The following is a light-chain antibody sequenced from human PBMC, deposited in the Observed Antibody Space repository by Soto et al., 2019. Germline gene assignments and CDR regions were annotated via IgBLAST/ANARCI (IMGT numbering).Light chain of an antibody. V-gene: IGLV1-47*02. CDR2: SHN. CDR3: AAWDDSLSGVV. J-gene: IGLJ2*01. CDR1: SSNIGSNY. Sequence: QSVLTQPPSASGTPGQRGTISCSGSSSNIGSNYVYWYQQLPGAAPKLLIYSHNIRPSGVPDRFSGSTSGTSASLAISGLRSEDEDDYHCAAWDDSLSGVVFGGGTKVTVL.